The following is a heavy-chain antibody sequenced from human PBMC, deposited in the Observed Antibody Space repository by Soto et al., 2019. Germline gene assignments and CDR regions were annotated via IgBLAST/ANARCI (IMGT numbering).Heavy chain of an antibody. D-gene: IGHD5-12*01. Sequence: EVQLVESGGGLVKPGGALRLSCAASGVTFSSYSMNWVRQAPGKGLEWVSSISSSSSYIYYADSVKGRFTISRDNAKNSLYLQMNSLRAEDTAVYYCARDPSSVATISSYSGMDVWGQGTTVTVSS. V-gene: IGHV3-21*01. CDR1: GVTFSSYS. CDR2: ISSSSSYI. CDR3: ARDPSSVATISSYSGMDV. J-gene: IGHJ6*02.